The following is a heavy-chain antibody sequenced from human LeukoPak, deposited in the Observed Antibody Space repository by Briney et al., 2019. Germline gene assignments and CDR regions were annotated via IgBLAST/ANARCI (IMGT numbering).Heavy chain of an antibody. Sequence: SETLSLTCTVSGGSISSHYWSWIRQPPGKGLEGIGYIYYSGSTNYNPSLKSRVTISVDTSKNQFSLKLSSVTAADTAVYYCARSSVGIAAAGIWGQGTLVTVSS. V-gene: IGHV4-59*11. J-gene: IGHJ4*02. D-gene: IGHD6-13*01. CDR1: GGSISSHY. CDR2: IYYSGST. CDR3: ARSSVGIAAAGI.